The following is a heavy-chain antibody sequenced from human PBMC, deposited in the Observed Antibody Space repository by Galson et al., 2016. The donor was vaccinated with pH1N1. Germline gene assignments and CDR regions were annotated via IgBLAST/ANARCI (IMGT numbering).Heavy chain of an antibody. CDR3: AYGAKWAYDFDF. V-gene: IGHV3-9*01. CDR1: GFTFETYS. D-gene: IGHD4-17*01. Sequence: SLRLSCAVSGFTFETYSMHWVRQAPGRGLEWVSGVSWNSGNTDYGDSVKGRFIISRDNAKRTLYLQMNSLRSEDTAFYYCAYGAKWAYDFDFWGQGTMVAVSS. J-gene: IGHJ3*01. CDR2: VSWNSGNT.